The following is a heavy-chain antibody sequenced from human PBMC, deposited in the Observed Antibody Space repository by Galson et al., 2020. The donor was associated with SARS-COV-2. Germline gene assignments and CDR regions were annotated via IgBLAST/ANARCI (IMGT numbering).Heavy chain of an antibody. CDR2: ISVYNGDT. J-gene: IGHJ4*02. CDR3: ARGGAGWVPYDY. D-gene: IGHD1-26*01. CDR1: GYVFSSYA. Sequence: ASVKVSCKATGYVFSSYAISWVRQAPGQGLEWVGWISVYNGDTNHAQKVQGRVTMTTDTSTSTAYMERRSLRSDDTAVYYCARGGAGWVPYDYWGQGTLVTVSS. V-gene: IGHV1-18*01.